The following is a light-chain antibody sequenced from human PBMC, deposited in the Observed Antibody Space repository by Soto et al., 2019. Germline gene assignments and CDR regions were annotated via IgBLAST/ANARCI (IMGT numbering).Light chain of an antibody. CDR3: QQYGSSIT. Sequence: EIVTTQSPATLSVSQGERATLSCRASQSVSNNLAWYQQRPGQAPRLLIYGASTRATGVPARFSGSGSGTDFTLTISRLESEDFTVYYCQQYGSSITFGQGTRLEIK. CDR1: QSVSNN. CDR2: GAS. V-gene: IGKV3-15*01. J-gene: IGKJ5*01.